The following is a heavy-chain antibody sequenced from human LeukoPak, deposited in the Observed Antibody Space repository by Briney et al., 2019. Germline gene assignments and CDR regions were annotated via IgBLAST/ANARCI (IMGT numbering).Heavy chain of an antibody. CDR2: ISGNGGST. J-gene: IGHJ6*02. Sequence: PGGSLRLSCSASGFTFSSYAMHWVRQAPGKGLEYVSAISGNGGSTYYADSVTGRFTISRDNSKNTLYLQMGSLRAEDMAVYYCARAAVPYYYYAMDVWGQGTTVTVSS. D-gene: IGHD6-19*01. V-gene: IGHV3-64*02. CDR3: ARAAVPYYYYAMDV. CDR1: GFTFSSYA.